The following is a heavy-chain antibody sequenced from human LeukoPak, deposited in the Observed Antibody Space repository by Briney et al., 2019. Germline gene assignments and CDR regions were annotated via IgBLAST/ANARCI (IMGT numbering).Heavy chain of an antibody. CDR3: ARAGGYCSSTSCYTFSYYYYYYMDV. J-gene: IGHJ6*03. CDR2: IKQDGSEK. D-gene: IGHD2-2*02. CDR1: GFTFSSYW. Sequence: PGGSLRLSCAASGFTFSSYWMSWVRQAPGKGLEWVANIKQDGSEKYYVDSVKGRFTISRDNAKNSLYLQMNSLRAEDTAVYYCARAGGYCSSTSCYTFSYYYYYYMDVWGKGTTVTVSS. V-gene: IGHV3-7*01.